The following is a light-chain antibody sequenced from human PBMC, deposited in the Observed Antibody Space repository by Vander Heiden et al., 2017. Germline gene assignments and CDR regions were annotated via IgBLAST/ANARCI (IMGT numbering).Light chain of an antibody. J-gene: IGKJ5*01. Sequence: DIQMTQPPSSLSASAGDRVTITCRASQSISSYLNWYQQKPGKAPKLLIYAASSLQSGVPSRFSGSGSGTDFTLTISSLQPEDFATYYCQQSYSNPFTFGQGTRLEIK. V-gene: IGKV1-39*01. CDR3: QQSYSNPFT. CDR1: QSISSY. CDR2: AAS.